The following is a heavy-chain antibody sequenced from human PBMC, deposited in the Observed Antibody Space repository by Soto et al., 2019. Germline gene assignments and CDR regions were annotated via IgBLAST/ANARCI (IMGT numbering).Heavy chain of an antibody. D-gene: IGHD2-15*01. CDR2: IYYSGST. J-gene: IGHJ6*02. Sequence: QLQLQESGPGLVKPSETLSLTCTVSGGSISSSSYYWGWIRQPPGKGLEWIGSIYYSGSTYYNPSLKSRVTISVDTSKNQFSLKLSSVTAADTAVYYCASLGYLYYYGMDVWGQGTTVTVSS. CDR1: GGSISSSSYY. V-gene: IGHV4-39*01. CDR3: ASLGYLYYYGMDV.